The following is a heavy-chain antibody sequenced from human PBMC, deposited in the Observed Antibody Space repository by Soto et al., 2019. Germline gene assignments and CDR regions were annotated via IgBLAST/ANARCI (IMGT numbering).Heavy chain of an antibody. Sequence: SVKVSWKASGGTFSSYAISWVRQAPGQGLEWMGGIIPIFGTANYAQKFQGRVTITADKSTSTAYMELSSLRSEDTAVYYCARDLDSWSFDIWGQGTMVTVSS. CDR3: ARDLDSWSFDI. V-gene: IGHV1-69*06. CDR2: IIPIFGTA. CDR1: GGTFSSYA. J-gene: IGHJ3*02. D-gene: IGHD3-22*01.